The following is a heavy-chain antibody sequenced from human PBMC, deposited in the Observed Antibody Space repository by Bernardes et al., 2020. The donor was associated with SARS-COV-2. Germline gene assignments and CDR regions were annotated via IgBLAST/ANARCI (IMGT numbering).Heavy chain of an antibody. V-gene: IGHV1-18*01. Sequence: ASVKVSCKASGYTFNSYGISWVRLAPGQSLEWMGWISPYSGNTNYAQKFQGRVTMTTDTSTNTAYMELSRLRSDDTAVYYCASNFGPRVYYYYYGMDVWGQGTTVTVSS. CDR3: ASNFGPRVYYYYYGMDV. D-gene: IGHD3-10*01. J-gene: IGHJ6*02. CDR2: ISPYSGNT. CDR1: GYTFNSYG.